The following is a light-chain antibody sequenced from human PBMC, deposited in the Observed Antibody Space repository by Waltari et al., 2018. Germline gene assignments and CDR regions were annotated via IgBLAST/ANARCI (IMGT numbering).Light chain of an antibody. Sequence: SSELTQGPDVSVALGQTVKITCQGDSLRTSYASWYQVKPGQAPLLVLFGKEKRPSGIPDRISGYSSRTTSSLTITGAQAEEEADYYCHSRKGRDNQVVFGGGTKLTVL. CDR2: GKE. CDR1: SLRTSY. J-gene: IGLJ3*02. V-gene: IGLV3-19*01. CDR3: HSRKGRDNQVV.